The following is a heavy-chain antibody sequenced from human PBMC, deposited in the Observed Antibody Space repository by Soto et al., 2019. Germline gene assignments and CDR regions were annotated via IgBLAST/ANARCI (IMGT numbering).Heavy chain of an antibody. D-gene: IGHD5-12*01. CDR3: ARSDYPIDY. V-gene: IGHV3-48*01. CDR1: GFTFSSYS. CDR2: ISTSSITI. J-gene: IGHJ4*02. Sequence: PGGSLRLSCAASGFTFSSYSMSWVRQAPGKGLEWLSYISTSSITIYYADSVKGRFTISRDNAKNSLYLQMNSLRAEDAAVYYCARSDYPIDYWGQGTLVTVSS.